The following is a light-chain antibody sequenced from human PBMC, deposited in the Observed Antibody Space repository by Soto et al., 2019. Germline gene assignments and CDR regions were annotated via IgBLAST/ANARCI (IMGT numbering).Light chain of an antibody. CDR3: HQYNNWPRT. Sequence: EIVMTQSPATLSVSPGERATLSCRAGQSVSSNLAWYQQKPGQAPRLLIYGASTRATGIPARFSGSRSGTEFTLTISSLQSEDFAVYYCHQYNNWPRTFGQGTKVEI. CDR1: QSVSSN. CDR2: GAS. J-gene: IGKJ1*01. V-gene: IGKV3-15*01.